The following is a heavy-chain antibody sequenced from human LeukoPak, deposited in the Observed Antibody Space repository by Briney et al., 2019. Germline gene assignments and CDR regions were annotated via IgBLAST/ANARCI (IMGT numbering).Heavy chain of an antibody. Sequence: NPSETLSLTCTVSGGSISSSIYFWGWIRQPPGKGLEWIGSIHYTGSTYHDPSLKSRVTVSVDTSKNQFSLKLSSVTATDTAVYYCARQLYSSGSYYAPMDVWGKGTTVTISS. D-gene: IGHD3-10*01. CDR2: IHYTGST. V-gene: IGHV4-39*01. CDR3: ARQLYSSGSYYAPMDV. J-gene: IGHJ6*03. CDR1: GGSISSSIYF.